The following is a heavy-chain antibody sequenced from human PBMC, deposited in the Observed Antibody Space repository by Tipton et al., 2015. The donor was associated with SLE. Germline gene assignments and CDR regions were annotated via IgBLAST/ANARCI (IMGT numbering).Heavy chain of an antibody. D-gene: IGHD6-13*01. CDR3: VGLYSSSWLPFGYYYYGMYV. Sequence: TLSLTCTVSGASISSNIYYWGWIRQPPGKGLEWIGSISYSGSTSYNPSLKSRVTIALDTSKNQFSLRLSPVTAADTAVYYCVGLYSSSWLPFGYYYYGMYVWGQGTTVTVSS. V-gene: IGHV4-39*07. CDR1: GASISSNIYY. CDR2: ISYSGST. J-gene: IGHJ6*02.